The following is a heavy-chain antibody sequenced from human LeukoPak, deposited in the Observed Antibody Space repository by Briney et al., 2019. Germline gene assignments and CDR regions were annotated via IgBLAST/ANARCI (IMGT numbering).Heavy chain of an antibody. J-gene: IGHJ4*02. CDR2: ISGSGAST. CDR3: AKGLGGSPPLANFDY. D-gene: IGHD3-16*01. CDR1: GFTFSSYA. Sequence: GGSLRLSCAAPGFTFSSYATSWVRQAPGKGLEWVSGISGSGASTYYADSVKGRFTISRDNSKNTLFLQMNSLRADDTAVYYCAKGLGGSPPLANFDYWGQGTLVTVPS. V-gene: IGHV3-23*01.